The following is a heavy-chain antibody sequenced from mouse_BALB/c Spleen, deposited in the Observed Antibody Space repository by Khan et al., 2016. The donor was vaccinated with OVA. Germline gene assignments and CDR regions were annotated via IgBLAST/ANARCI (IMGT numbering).Heavy chain of an antibody. CDR3: ARNYDYDEGLAY. CDR2: IWSGGST. Sequence: QVQLKQSGPGLVQPSQSLSITCTVSGFSLTTYGVHWVRQSPGKGLEWLGVIWSGGSTDYNAPFISRLSISKDSSKSQVFFKMNSLQVNDTAIYYCARNYDYDEGLAYLGQGTLVTVSA. V-gene: IGHV2-2*02. CDR1: GFSLTTYG. J-gene: IGHJ3*01. D-gene: IGHD2-4*01.